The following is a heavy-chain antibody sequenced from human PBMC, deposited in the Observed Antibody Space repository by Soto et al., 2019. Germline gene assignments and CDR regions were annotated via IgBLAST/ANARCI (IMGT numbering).Heavy chain of an antibody. CDR2: IWYDGSNK. CDR3: ARAQRPLEYGLDV. J-gene: IGHJ6*02. Sequence: GVSLRLSCAASGFTFSSYGMHWVRQAPGQGLEWVAVIWYDGSNKYYADSVKGRFTISRDNSKNTLYLQMNSLRAEDTAVYYCARAQRPLEYGLDVWGQGTTVTVSS. V-gene: IGHV3-33*01. CDR1: GFTFSSYG. D-gene: IGHD1-1*01.